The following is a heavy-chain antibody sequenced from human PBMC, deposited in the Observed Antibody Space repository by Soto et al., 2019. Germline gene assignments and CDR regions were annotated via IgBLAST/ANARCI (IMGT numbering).Heavy chain of an antibody. Sequence: GGSLRLSCAASGFTFSSYAMSWVRQAPGKGLEWVSAISGSGGSTYYADSVKGRFTISRDNSKNTLYLQMNSLRAEDTAVYYCAGRGKYSSSDSPDLPNDYYYMDVWGKGTTVTVSS. D-gene: IGHD6-6*01. J-gene: IGHJ6*03. CDR1: GFTFSSYA. V-gene: IGHV3-23*01. CDR2: ISGSGGST. CDR3: AGRGKYSSSDSPDLPNDYYYMDV.